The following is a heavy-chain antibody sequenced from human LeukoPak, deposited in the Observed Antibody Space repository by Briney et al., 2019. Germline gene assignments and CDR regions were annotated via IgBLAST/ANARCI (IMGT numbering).Heavy chain of an antibody. CDR3: ARLTNQPLLS. D-gene: IGHD2-2*01. J-gene: IGHJ4*02. V-gene: IGHV3-30*01. CDR2: ISYDGSNK. Sequence: GGSLRLSCAASGFTVSSNYMSWVRQAPGKGLEWVAVISYDGSNKYYADSVKGRFTTSRDNSKNTLYLLMNSLRAEDTAVYYCARLTNQPLLSWGQGTLVTVSS. CDR1: GFTVSSNY.